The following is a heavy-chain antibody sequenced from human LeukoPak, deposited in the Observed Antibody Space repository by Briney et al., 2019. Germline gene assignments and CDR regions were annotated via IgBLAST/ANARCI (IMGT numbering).Heavy chain of an antibody. J-gene: IGHJ3*02. CDR2: ISYIGST. CDR1: DDSFTTHY. Sequence: SETLSLTCTVSDDSFTTHYWTWIRQPPGKGLEWIGYISYIGSTNYNPSLKSRVTISVDTSKNQFPLKLSSVTAADPAVYYCARDRTTVTKGFDIWGQGKMVTVSS. V-gene: IGHV4-59*11. CDR3: ARDRTTVTKGFDI. D-gene: IGHD4-17*01.